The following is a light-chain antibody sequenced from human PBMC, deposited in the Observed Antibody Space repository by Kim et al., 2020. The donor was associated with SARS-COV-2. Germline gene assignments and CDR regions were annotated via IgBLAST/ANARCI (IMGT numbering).Light chain of an antibody. Sequence: GQKVTISCSGSSSNIGNNYLSWYQQLPGTAPKLLIFDNNLRPSGIPDRFSASKSGTSATLDITGLQTGDEADYFCGTWDSRLNSAVFGGGTQLTVL. CDR3: GTWDSRLNSAV. V-gene: IGLV1-51*01. CDR2: DNN. CDR1: SSNIGNNY. J-gene: IGLJ7*01.